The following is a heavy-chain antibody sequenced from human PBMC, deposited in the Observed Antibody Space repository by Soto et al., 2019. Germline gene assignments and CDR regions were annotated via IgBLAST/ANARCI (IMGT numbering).Heavy chain of an antibody. V-gene: IGHV3-23*05. CDR3: AKDAVYNDGLWLMDH. J-gene: IGHJ4*02. Sequence: SLRLSCTASGLPHSSFAMMWVRQAPGKGLECVSGIYGSGRGIEYADSVKGRFTISRDNSKNTVYLQMTDLRADDTAVYYCAKDAVYNDGLWLMDHWGQGTQVTVSS. CDR1: GLPHSSFA. D-gene: IGHD2-21*01. CDR2: IYGSGRGI.